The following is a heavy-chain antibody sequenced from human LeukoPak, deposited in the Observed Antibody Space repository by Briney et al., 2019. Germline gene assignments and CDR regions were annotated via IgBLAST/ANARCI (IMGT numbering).Heavy chain of an antibody. Sequence: SETLSLTCTVSGGSISSYYWSWIRQPPGKGLEWIGYIYYSGSTNYNPSLKSRVTISVDTSKNQFSLKLSSVTAADTAVYYCARAGAVPAADDAFDIWGQGTMVTVSS. V-gene: IGHV4-59*01. J-gene: IGHJ3*02. D-gene: IGHD2-2*01. CDR2: IYYSGST. CDR3: ARAGAVPAADDAFDI. CDR1: GGSISSYY.